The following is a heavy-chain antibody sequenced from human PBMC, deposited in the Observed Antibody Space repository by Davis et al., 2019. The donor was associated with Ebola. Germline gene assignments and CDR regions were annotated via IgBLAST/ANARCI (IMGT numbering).Heavy chain of an antibody. Sequence: GESLKISCAASGFTFSSYAMSWVRQAPGKGLEWVSSISGSGGSTYYADSVKGRFTISRDTSKNSLYLQMNSLRAEDTAVYYCARGGYCSSTSCPGLIDGMDVWGQGTTVTVSS. CDR2: ISGSGGST. CDR1: GFTFSSYA. J-gene: IGHJ6*02. D-gene: IGHD2-2*01. CDR3: ARGGYCSSTSCPGLIDGMDV. V-gene: IGHV3-23*01.